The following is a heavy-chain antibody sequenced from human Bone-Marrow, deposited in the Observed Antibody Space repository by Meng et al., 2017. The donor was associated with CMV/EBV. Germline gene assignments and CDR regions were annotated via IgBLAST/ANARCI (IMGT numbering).Heavy chain of an antibody. Sequence: SETLSLTCAVSGGSISSSNWWSWVRQPPGKGLEWIGEINHSGSTNYNPSLKSRVTISVDTSKNQFSLKLSSVTAADTAVYYCARGSAAAGKSLDYWGQGTLVTVSS. CDR1: GGSISSSNW. CDR3: ARGSAAAGKSLDY. V-gene: IGHV4-4*02. CDR2: INHSGST. D-gene: IGHD6-13*01. J-gene: IGHJ4*02.